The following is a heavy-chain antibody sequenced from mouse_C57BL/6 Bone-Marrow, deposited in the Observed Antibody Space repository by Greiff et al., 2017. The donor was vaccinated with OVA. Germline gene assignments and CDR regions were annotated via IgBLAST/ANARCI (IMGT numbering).Heavy chain of an antibody. V-gene: IGHV1-69*01. J-gene: IGHJ3*01. CDR3: ARLNWYWFAY. D-gene: IGHD4-1*02. CDR1: GYTFTSYW. Sequence: QVQLQQPGAELVMPGASVKLSCKASGYTFTSYWMHWVKQRPGQGLEWIGEIDPSDSYTNYNQKFKGKSTLTVDKSSSTAYMQLSSLTSEDSAVYYCARLNWYWFAYWGQGTLVTVSA. CDR2: IDPSDSYT.